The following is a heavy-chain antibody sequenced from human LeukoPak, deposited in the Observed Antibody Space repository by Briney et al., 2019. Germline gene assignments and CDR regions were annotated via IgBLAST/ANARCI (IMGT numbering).Heavy chain of an antibody. V-gene: IGHV1-69*01. J-gene: IGHJ3*02. CDR3: ARDRTPLNRDAFDI. CDR2: IIPIFGTA. Sequence: ASVKVSCKASGGTFSSYAISWVRQAPGQGLEWMGGIIPIFGTANYAQKFQGRVTITADESTSTAYMELSSLRSEDTAVYYCARDRTPLNRDAFDIWAQGTMVTVSS. CDR1: GGTFSSYA.